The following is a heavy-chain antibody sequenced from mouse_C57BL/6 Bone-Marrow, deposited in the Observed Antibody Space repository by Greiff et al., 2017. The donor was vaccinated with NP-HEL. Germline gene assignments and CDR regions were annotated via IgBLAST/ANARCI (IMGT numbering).Heavy chain of an antibody. CDR3: AREKKITGSWFAY. D-gene: IGHD4-1*01. J-gene: IGHJ3*01. CDR2: ISGGGGNT. V-gene: IGHV5-9*01. Sequence: EVKLMESGGGLVKPGGSLKLSCAASGFTFSSYTMSWVRQTPEKRLEWVATISGGGGNTYYPDSVKGRFTISRDNAKNTLYLQMSSLRSEDTALYYCAREKKITGSWFAYWGQGTLVTVSA. CDR1: GFTFSSYT.